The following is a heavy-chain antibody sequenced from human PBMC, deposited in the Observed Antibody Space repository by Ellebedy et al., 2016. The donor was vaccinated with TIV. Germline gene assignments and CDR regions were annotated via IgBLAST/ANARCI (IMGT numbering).Heavy chain of an antibody. CDR1: GYTFTSYY. Sequence: AASVKVSCKASGYTFTSYYLHWVRQAPGQGLEWMGIVNPSGGSTTYAQKFQDRVTMTADTSTGTAYMELGSLRSDDTAVFYCARGVGSYFSYWGQGTLVTVSS. D-gene: IGHD1-26*01. J-gene: IGHJ4*02. CDR3: ARGVGSYFSY. V-gene: IGHV1-46*01. CDR2: VNPSGGST.